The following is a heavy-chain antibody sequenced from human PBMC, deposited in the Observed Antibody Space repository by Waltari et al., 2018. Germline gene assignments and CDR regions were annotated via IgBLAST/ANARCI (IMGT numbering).Heavy chain of an antibody. V-gene: IGHV1-2*02. D-gene: IGHD6-19*01. J-gene: IGHJ4*02. Sequence: QVQLVQSGAEVKKPGASVKVSCKASGYTFTGYYMHWVRQAPGQGLEWMGWINPNSGGTNYAQKVQGRGTMTRDTSISTAYMELSRLRSDDTAVYYCARESSSGWYSDYWGQGTLVTVSS. CDR2: INPNSGGT. CDR3: ARESSSGWYSDY. CDR1: GYTFTGYY.